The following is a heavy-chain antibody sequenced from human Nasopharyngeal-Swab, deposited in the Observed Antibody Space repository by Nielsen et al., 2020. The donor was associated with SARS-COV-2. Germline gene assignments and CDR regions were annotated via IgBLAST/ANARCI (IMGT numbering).Heavy chain of an antibody. Sequence: GESLKISCAASGFTFSSYAMSWVRQAPGKGLEWVSAIIGSGGSTYYADSVKGRFTISRDNSKNTLYLQMNSLRAEDTAVYYCAKDPAAGNLDYWGQGTLVTVSS. CDR2: IIGSGGST. D-gene: IGHD6-13*01. V-gene: IGHV3-23*01. CDR3: AKDPAAGNLDY. CDR1: GFTFSSYA. J-gene: IGHJ4*02.